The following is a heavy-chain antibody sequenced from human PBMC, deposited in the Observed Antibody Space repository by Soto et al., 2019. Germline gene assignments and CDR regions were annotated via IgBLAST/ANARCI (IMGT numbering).Heavy chain of an antibody. V-gene: IGHV4-39*01. Sequence: QLQLQESGPGLVKPSETLSLTCTVSGGSISSSSYYWGWIRQPPGKGLEWIGSIYYGGSTYYNPSLKSRVTISVDTSKNQFSLKLSSVTAADTAVYYCAREGIAAAVGGDAFDIWGQGTMVTVSS. D-gene: IGHD6-13*01. J-gene: IGHJ3*02. CDR3: AREGIAAAVGGDAFDI. CDR2: IYYGGST. CDR1: GGSISSSSYY.